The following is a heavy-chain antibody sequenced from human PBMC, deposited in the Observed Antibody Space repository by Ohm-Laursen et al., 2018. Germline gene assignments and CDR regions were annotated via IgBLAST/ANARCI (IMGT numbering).Heavy chain of an antibody. V-gene: IGHV3-23*01. CDR1: GFTFSSYA. CDR2: ISVSGGTT. CDR3: ATFYNHAGSGWGRPCDH. D-gene: IGHD3-22*01. J-gene: IGHJ4*02. Sequence: SLRLSCSASGFTFSSYAMSWVRQAPGKGLERVSFISVSGGTTYYRDSVKGRFTISRDNSKNSLYLQMNTLRVDDTAVYYCATFYNHAGSGWGRPCDHWGQGTLVTVSA.